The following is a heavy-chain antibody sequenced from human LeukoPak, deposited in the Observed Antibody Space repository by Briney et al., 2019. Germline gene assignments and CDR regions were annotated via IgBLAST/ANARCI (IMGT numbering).Heavy chain of an antibody. CDR1: GFTFSSYG. J-gene: IGHJ4*02. CDR2: ISGSGGST. V-gene: IGHV3-23*01. Sequence: PGGSLRLSCAASGFTFSSYGMSWVRQAPGKGLEWVSAISGSGGSTYYADSVKGRFTISRDNSKNTLYLQMNSLRAEDTAVYYCAKESRGSSSWYVDYWGQGTLVTVSS. D-gene: IGHD6-13*01. CDR3: AKESRGSSSWYVDY.